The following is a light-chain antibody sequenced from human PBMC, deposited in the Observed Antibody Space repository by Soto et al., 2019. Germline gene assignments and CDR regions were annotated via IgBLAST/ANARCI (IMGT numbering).Light chain of an antibody. CDR3: SSYTSSSTPYVV. V-gene: IGLV2-14*01. CDR1: SSDVGGYNN. J-gene: IGLJ2*01. CDR2: EVS. Sequence: QSALTQPASVSGSPAQSITISCTGTSSDVGGYNNVSWYQQHPGKAPKLMIYEVSNRPSGVSNRFSGSKSGNTASLTISGLQAEDEADYYCSSYTSSSTPYVVFGGGTKLTVL.